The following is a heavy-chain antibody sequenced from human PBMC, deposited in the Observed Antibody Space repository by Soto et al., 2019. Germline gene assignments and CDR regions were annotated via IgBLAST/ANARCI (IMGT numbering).Heavy chain of an antibody. V-gene: IGHV4-4*02. CDR2: IHHGTGT. CDR3: ARNDAYDLDV. Sequence: QVQLQESGPGLVKPSGTLSLTCAVSGGSISTTYWWSWVRQSPGKGLGWIGEIHHGTGTNYNPSLKSRVTISLHKSTKQLFLSLPSVTVAHTAGYYCARNDAYDLDVWGQGTRVTVSS. J-gene: IGHJ6*02. D-gene: IGHD5-12*01. CDR1: GGSISTTYW.